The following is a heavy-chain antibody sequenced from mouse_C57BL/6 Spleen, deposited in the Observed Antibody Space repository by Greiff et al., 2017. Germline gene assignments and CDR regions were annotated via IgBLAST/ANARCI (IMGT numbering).Heavy chain of an antibody. D-gene: IGHD2-1*01. V-gene: IGHV5-4*01. CDR1: GFTFSSYA. CDR3: ARERAYGNYRYFDV. Sequence: EVMLVESGGGLVKPGGSLKLSCAASGFTFSSYAMSWVRQTPEKRLEWVATISDGGSYTYYPDNVKGRFTISRDNAKNNLYLQMSHLKSEDTAMYYCARERAYGNYRYFDVWGTGTTVTVSS. CDR2: ISDGGSYT. J-gene: IGHJ1*03.